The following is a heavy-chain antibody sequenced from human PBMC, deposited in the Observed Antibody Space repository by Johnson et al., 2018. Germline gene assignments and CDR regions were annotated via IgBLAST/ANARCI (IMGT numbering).Heavy chain of an antibody. Sequence: VQLVESGGGLVKPRGSLRLSCVASGFTFGDYYINWIRQAPGKGLEWFSYISNSGSFTYHADSVKGRFPISRDNAKNSVYLQMNRRRAEDTAVYYRARGDKYDSNGYYYDAFDIWGQGTMVTVAS. CDR1: GFTFGDYY. CDR2: ISNSGSFT. J-gene: IGHJ3*02. V-gene: IGHV3-11*01. CDR3: ARGDKYDSNGYYYDAFDI. D-gene: IGHD3-22*01.